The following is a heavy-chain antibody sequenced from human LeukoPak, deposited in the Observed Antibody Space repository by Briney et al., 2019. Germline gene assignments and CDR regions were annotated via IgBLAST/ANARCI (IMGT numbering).Heavy chain of an antibody. CDR2: INPSGGST. CDR1: GYTFTSYY. CDR3: AKGGRLRYDSSGYYAY. D-gene: IGHD3-22*01. Sequence: GASVKVSCKASGYTFTSYYMHWVRQAPGQGLEWMGIINPSGGSTSYAQKFQGRVTMTRDTSTSAVYMELSSLRSEDTAVYYCAKGGRLRYDSSGYYAYWGQGTLVTVSS. J-gene: IGHJ4*02. V-gene: IGHV1-46*01.